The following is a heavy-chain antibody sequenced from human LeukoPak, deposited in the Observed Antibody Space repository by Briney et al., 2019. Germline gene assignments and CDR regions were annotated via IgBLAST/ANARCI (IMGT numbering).Heavy chain of an antibody. CDR2: IRGITRDT. CDR1: GFTFRDYS. CDR3: AKGGYTTWFDP. V-gene: IGHV3-23*01. Sequence: PGGSLRLSCAASGFTFRDYSMTWVRQAPGKGLEWVSTIRGITRDTYYADSVKGRFTISRDNSKNTLSLEMNSLRADDTAIYYCAKGGYTTWFDPWGEGSLVTVSS. D-gene: IGHD2-15*01. J-gene: IGHJ5*02.